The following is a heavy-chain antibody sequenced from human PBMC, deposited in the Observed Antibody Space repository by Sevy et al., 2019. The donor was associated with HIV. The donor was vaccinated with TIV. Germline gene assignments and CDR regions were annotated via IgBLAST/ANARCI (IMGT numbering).Heavy chain of an antibody. J-gene: IGHJ6*02. V-gene: IGHV3-30*18. CDR3: TKDPPVYGDFPYGMDV. CDR2: ISHDGSKK. D-gene: IGHD4-17*01. Sequence: GGSLRLSCAASGFIFDYYGMHWVRQAPGKGLEWVALISHDGSKKYYADSVKGRFTISRDNSKNTLNLQMNTLRRDDTAAYFCTKDPPVYGDFPYGMDVWGQGTTVTVSS. CDR1: GFIFDYYG.